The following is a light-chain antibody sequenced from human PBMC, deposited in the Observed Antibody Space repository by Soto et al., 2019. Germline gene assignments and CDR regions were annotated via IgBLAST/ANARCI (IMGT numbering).Light chain of an antibody. CDR1: SGHSSYA. V-gene: IGLV4-69*01. CDR2: LNNDGSH. CDR3: QTWGTGFQV. J-gene: IGLJ2*01. Sequence: QSVLTQSPSASASLGASVKPTCTLSSGHSSYAIAWHQKQPGKGPRYLMDLNNDGSHTKGDGIPDRFSGSSSGAERYLIISSLQSEDEADYYCQTWGTGFQVFGGGTKVTVL.